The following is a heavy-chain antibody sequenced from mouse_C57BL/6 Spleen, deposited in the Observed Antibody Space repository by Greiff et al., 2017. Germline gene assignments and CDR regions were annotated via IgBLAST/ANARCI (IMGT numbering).Heavy chain of an antibody. CDR2: IDPSDSYT. Sequence: QVQMQQPGAELVRPGTSVKLSCKASGYTFTSYWMHWVKQRPGQGLEWIGVIDPSDSYTNYNQKFKGKATLTVDTSSSTAYMQLSSLTSEDSAVXDCARSDGSYDIYWYFDVWGTGTTVTVSS. CDR3: ARSDGSYDIYWYFDV. D-gene: IGHD1-1*02. J-gene: IGHJ1*03. V-gene: IGHV1-59*01. CDR1: GYTFTSYW.